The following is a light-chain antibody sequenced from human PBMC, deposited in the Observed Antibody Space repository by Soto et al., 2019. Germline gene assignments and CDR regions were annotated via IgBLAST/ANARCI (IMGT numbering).Light chain of an antibody. Sequence: QSALTQPDSVSGSPGQSITIYCTGTSSDVGGSNYVSWYQQLPGKAPKLMIYDVSDRPSGVSNRFSGSKSGNTASLTISGLQAEDEADYYCSSYTSSSLYVFGTGTKLTVL. CDR2: DVS. CDR3: SSYTSSSLYV. J-gene: IGLJ1*01. CDR1: SSDVGGSNY. V-gene: IGLV2-14*01.